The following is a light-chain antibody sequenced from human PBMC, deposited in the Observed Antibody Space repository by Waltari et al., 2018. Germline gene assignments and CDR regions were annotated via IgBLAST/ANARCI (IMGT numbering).Light chain of an antibody. J-gene: IGKJ2*01. Sequence: DIVMTQSPDSLVVSLGERATINCKSSRHLLYSPNNKDFLAWYQQKPGQPPKLLIYWASTPESGLPDRFSGSRSGTDFSLTISSLQAKDVAVYYCQQYYDTPYTFGPGTTLEIK. CDR3: QQYYDTPYT. CDR2: WAS. CDR1: RHLLYSPNNKDF. V-gene: IGKV4-1*01.